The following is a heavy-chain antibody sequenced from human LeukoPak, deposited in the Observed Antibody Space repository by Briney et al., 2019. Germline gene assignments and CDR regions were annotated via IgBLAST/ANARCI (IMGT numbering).Heavy chain of an antibody. D-gene: IGHD3-22*01. J-gene: IGHJ3*02. V-gene: IGHV1-2*02. CDR2: INPNSGGA. CDR3: ARVRNTYYYDSSGHLHAFDI. Sequence: ASVKVSCKASGYTFTGYYMHWVRQAPGQGLEWMGWINPNSGGANYAQKFQGRVTMTRDTSISTAYMELSRLRSDDTAVYYCARVRNTYYYDSSGHLHAFDIWGQGTMVTVSS. CDR1: GYTFTGYY.